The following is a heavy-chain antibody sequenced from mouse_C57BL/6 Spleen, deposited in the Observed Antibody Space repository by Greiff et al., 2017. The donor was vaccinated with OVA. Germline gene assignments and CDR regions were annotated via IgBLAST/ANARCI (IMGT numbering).Heavy chain of an antibody. CDR1: GYAFSSSW. CDR2: IYPGDGDT. D-gene: IGHD2-3*01. CDR3: ARKRDGYYDY. V-gene: IGHV1-82*01. J-gene: IGHJ2*01. Sequence: VQLQESGPELVKPGASVKISCKASGYAFSSSWMNWVKQRPGKGLEWIGRIYPGDGDTNYNGKFKGKATLTADKSSSTAYMQLSSLTSEDSAVYFCARKRDGYYDYWGQGTTLTVSS.